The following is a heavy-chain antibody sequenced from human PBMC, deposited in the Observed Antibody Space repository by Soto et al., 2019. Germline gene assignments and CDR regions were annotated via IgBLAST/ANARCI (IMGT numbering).Heavy chain of an antibody. Sequence: SETLSLTCAVYGGSFSGYYWSWIRQPPGKGLEWIGEINHSGSTNYNPSLKSRVTISVDTSKNQFSLKLSSVTAADTAVYYCARGLSRYYDFWSGYYPGRYYFDYWGQGTLVTVSS. J-gene: IGHJ4*02. CDR2: INHSGST. CDR1: GGSFSGYY. D-gene: IGHD3-3*01. V-gene: IGHV4-34*01. CDR3: ARGLSRYYDFWSGYYPGRYYFDY.